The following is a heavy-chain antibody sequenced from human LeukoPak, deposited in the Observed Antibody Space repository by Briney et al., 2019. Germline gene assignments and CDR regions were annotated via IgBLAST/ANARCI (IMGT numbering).Heavy chain of an antibody. D-gene: IGHD6-19*01. V-gene: IGHV4-34*01. CDR2: INHTGST. CDR1: GGPFSGYY. CDR3: ARVYSSGRSSWLDP. Sequence: SETLSLTCGVYGGPFSGYYWSWVRQPPGKGLEWIGEINHTGSTNYNPSLKSRVTITRDTSKNQISLKVTSVTAADTAMYYCARVYSSGRSSWLDPWGQGTLVTVSS. J-gene: IGHJ5*02.